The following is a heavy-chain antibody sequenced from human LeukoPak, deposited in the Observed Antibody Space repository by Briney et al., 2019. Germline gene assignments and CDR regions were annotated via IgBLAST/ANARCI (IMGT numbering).Heavy chain of an antibody. D-gene: IGHD4-11*01. CDR1: GYTFTSYD. Sequence: GASVKVSCKASGYTFTSYDINWVRQASGQGLEWMGWMNPNSGNTGYAQKFQGRVTMTRNTSISTAYMELSSLRSEDTAVYYCARTVRRIDYYYDYYMDVWGKGTTVTVSS. CDR2: MNPNSGNT. J-gene: IGHJ6*03. CDR3: ARTVRRIDYYYDYYMDV. V-gene: IGHV1-8*01.